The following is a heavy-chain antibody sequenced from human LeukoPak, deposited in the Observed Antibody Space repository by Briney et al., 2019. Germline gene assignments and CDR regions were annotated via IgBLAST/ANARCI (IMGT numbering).Heavy chain of an antibody. CDR2: IWYVGSNK. CDR1: GFTFSSYG. J-gene: IGHJ4*02. CDR3: ANPMYYYDSSGTPFDY. D-gene: IGHD3-22*01. V-gene: IGHV3-33*06. Sequence: GGSLRLSCAASGFTFSSYGMHWVRQAPGKWLEWGAVIWYVGSNKYYADSVKGRFTISRDNSKNTLYLQMNSLRAEDTAVYYCANPMYYYDSSGTPFDYWGQGTLVTVSS.